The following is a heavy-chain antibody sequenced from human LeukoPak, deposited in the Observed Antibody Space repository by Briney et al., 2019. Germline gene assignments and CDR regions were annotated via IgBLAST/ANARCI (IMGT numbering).Heavy chain of an antibody. Sequence: ASVKVSCKASGYTFTNYDINWVRQATGQGLGWMGWMHPSNGDTGYARKFQGRVTMTRNTSTTTAYMELSSLRSDDTAVYYCARRVRGVVIFSRAQGPFDLWGQGTLVTVSS. CDR1: GYTFTNYD. J-gene: IGHJ3*01. D-gene: IGHD3-10*01. CDR2: MHPSNGDT. V-gene: IGHV1-8*01. CDR3: ARRVRGVVIFSRAQGPFDL.